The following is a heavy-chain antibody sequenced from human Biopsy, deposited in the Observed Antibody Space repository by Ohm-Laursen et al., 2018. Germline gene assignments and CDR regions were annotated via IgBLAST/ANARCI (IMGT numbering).Heavy chain of an antibody. CDR2: IGTAADI. V-gene: IGHV3-13*01. CDR3: ARGTFRYDSSGYSWLDP. D-gene: IGHD3-22*01. Sequence: SLRLSCTASGFTFSSYDMHWVRQVPGKGLEWVSAIGTAADIYYSGSVKGRFTISRENAKNSLYLQMNSLGAGDTAVYYCARGTFRYDSSGYSWLDPWGQGTLVTVSP. CDR1: GFTFSSYD. J-gene: IGHJ5*02.